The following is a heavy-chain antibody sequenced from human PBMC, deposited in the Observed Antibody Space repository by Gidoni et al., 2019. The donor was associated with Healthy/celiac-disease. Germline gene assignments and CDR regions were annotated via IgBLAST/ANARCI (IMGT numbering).Heavy chain of an antibody. D-gene: IGHD3-10*01. Sequence: QLQLQESGPGLVKPSETLSLTCTVSGGSISSSSYYWGWIRQPPGKGLEWIGSIYYSGSTYYNPSLKSRVTISVDTSKNQFFLKLSSVTAADTAVYYCARHSVYYYGFFSFDPWGQGTLVTVSS. CDR3: ARHSVYYYGFFSFDP. CDR1: GGSISSSSYY. CDR2: IYYSGST. J-gene: IGHJ5*02. V-gene: IGHV4-39*01.